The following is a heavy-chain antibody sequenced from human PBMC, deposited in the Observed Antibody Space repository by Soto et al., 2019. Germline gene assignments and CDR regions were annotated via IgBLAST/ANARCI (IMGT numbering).Heavy chain of an antibody. CDR2: LSGSGDST. D-gene: IGHD1-26*01. J-gene: IGHJ4*02. Sequence: GGSLRLSCAASGFTFSSYAMTWVRQAPGKGLEWVSGLSGSGDSTYYADSVKGRFTISRDNSKNTLYLQMNSLRAEDTAVYYCAKEMAGSYYSAYHFDYWGQGTQVTVSS. CDR3: AKEMAGSYYSAYHFDY. CDR1: GFTFSSYA. V-gene: IGHV3-23*01.